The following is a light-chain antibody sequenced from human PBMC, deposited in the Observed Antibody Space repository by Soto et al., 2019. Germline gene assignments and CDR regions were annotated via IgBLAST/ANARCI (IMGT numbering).Light chain of an antibody. CDR2: GNN. Sequence: QSVLTQPPSASGTPGQRVTIFCSGSTSNIGGSTVNWYLHLPGTAPKLLIFGNNRRPSGVPDRFSGSKSGTSASLAISGLQSEDAADYHCAAWDDSLNGPVFGGGTKLTVL. CDR3: AAWDDSLNGPV. J-gene: IGLJ3*02. V-gene: IGLV1-44*01. CDR1: TSNIGGST.